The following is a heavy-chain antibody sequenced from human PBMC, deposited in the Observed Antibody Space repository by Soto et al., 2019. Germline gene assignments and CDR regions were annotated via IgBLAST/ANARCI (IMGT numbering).Heavy chain of an antibody. J-gene: IGHJ4*02. CDR2: IYYSGST. CDR1: GGSISSGGYY. Sequence: KPSETLSLTCTVSGGSISSGGYYWSWIRQHPGKGLEWIGYIYYSGSTYYNPSLKSRVTISVDTSKNQFSLKLSSVTAADTAVYYCARGAARGFDYWGQGTLVTVSS. D-gene: IGHD2-15*01. V-gene: IGHV4-31*03. CDR3: ARGAARGFDY.